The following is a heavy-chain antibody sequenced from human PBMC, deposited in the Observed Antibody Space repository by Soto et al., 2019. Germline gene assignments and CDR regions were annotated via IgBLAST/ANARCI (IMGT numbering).Heavy chain of an antibody. CDR2: ISSSSNTI. J-gene: IGHJ4*02. CDR1: GFTFSSYS. Sequence: LRLSFAGSGFTFSSYSMNWVRQAPGKGLDWVSSISSSSNTIYYADSVKGRFTISRDNAKNSLYLQMNSLRAEDTAVYYCARGDYSNYASSYWGQGTLVTVSS. D-gene: IGHD4-4*01. V-gene: IGHV3-21*01. CDR3: ARGDYSNYASSY.